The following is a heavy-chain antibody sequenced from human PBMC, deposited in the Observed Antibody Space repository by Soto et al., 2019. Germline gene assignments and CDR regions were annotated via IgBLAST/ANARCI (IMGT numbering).Heavy chain of an antibody. V-gene: IGHV3-23*01. Sequence: GGSLRLSCAASGFTFSSYAMSWVRQAPGKGLEWVSAISGSGGSTYYADSVKGRFTISRDNSKNTLYLQMNSLRAEDTAVYYCAKTPPVAAVAVYYFDYWGQGTLVTVSS. J-gene: IGHJ4*02. CDR3: AKTPPVAAVAVYYFDY. CDR2: ISGSGGST. CDR1: GFTFSSYA. D-gene: IGHD6-19*01.